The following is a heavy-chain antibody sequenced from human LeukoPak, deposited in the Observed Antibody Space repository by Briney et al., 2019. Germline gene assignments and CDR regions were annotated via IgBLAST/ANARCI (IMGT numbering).Heavy chain of an antibody. CDR1: GGSFSGYY. V-gene: IGHV4-34*01. CDR3: ARESMVRGVIIDY. J-gene: IGHJ4*02. Sequence: SETLSLTCAVYGGSFSGYYWSWIRQPPGKGLEWIGEIYHSGSTNYNPSLKSRVTISVDKSKNQFSLKLSSVTAADTAVYYCARESMVRGVIIDYWGQGTLVTVSS. D-gene: IGHD3-10*01. CDR2: IYHSGST.